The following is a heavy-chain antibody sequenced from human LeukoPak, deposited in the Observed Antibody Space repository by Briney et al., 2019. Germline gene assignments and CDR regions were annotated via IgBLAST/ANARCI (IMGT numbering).Heavy chain of an antibody. Sequence: PGGSLRLSCAASGFTFSSYGMHWVRQAPGKGLEWVAVIWYDGSHKYYADSVKGRFPISRDNSKNTLYLQMNSLRAKDTAVYYCAASGLPGQITLPHDWGQGTLVPVSS. CDR1: GFTFSSYG. CDR2: IWYDGSHK. V-gene: IGHV3-33*01. J-gene: IGHJ1*01. D-gene: IGHD3-10*01. CDR3: AASGLPGQITLPHD.